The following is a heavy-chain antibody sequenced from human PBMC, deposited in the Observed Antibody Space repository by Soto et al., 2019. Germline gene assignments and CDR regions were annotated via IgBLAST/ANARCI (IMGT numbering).Heavy chain of an antibody. J-gene: IGHJ4*02. V-gene: IGHV3-23*01. D-gene: IGHD5-12*01. CDR3: AKAGYSGYSPVSFFDY. CDR2: ISGSGGST. Sequence: SGGSLRLSCAASGFTLSSYAMSWVRQAPGKGLEWVSAISGSGGSTYYADSVKGRSTISRDNSKNTLYLQMNSLRAEDTAVYYCAKAGYSGYSPVSFFDYWGQGTLVTVSS. CDR1: GFTLSSYA.